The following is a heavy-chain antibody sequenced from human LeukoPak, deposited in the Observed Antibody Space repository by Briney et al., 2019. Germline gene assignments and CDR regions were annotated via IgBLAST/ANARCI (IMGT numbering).Heavy chain of an antibody. CDR1: GYTFTDYY. J-gene: IGHJ4*02. D-gene: IGHD4-17*01. Sequence: ASVKVSCKGSGYTFTDYYIHWVRQAPGQGLEWMGWVGPKTGTTNYAQSFQGRVTMTRDTSITTAYVEMTRLTSDDTAVYYCARVSGYGEPYFNLWGQGTLLTVSS. CDR2: VGPKTGTT. CDR3: ARVSGYGEPYFNL. V-gene: IGHV1-2*02.